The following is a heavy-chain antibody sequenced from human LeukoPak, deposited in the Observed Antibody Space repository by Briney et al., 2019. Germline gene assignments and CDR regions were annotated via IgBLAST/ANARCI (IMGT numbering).Heavy chain of an antibody. Sequence: ASVKVSCKAYGYTVISYGITWVRQAPGQGLEWRGWSSGYSDNRYYAQKLQGRVTMTTETSTNTAYMELRSLRSDDTAVYYCARDSFTMVRGMSPDYWGQGTLVIVSS. CDR3: ARDSFTMVRGMSPDY. J-gene: IGHJ4*02. D-gene: IGHD3-10*01. CDR1: GYTVISYG. V-gene: IGHV1-18*01. CDR2: SSGYSDNR.